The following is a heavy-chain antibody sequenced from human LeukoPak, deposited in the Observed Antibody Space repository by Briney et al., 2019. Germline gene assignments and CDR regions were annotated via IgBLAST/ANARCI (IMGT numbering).Heavy chain of an antibody. CDR1: GGSFSGYY. Sequence: SETLSLTCAVYGGSFSGYYWSWIRQPPGKGLEWIGGINHSGSTNYNPSLKSRVTISVDTSKKQFSLKLSSVTAADTAVYYCARGRNYYGSGSYYNGWRMDVWGKGTTVTVSS. CDR2: INHSGST. J-gene: IGHJ6*04. D-gene: IGHD3-10*01. V-gene: IGHV4-34*01. CDR3: ARGRNYYGSGSYYNGWRMDV.